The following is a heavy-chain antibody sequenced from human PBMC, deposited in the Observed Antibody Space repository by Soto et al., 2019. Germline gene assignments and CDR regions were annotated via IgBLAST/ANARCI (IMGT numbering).Heavy chain of an antibody. CDR1: GFTFTTCW. D-gene: IGHD3-22*01. CDR3: ATRSCEVNYYGVFDY. Sequence: HPGGSLSLSCEASGFTFTTCWMTWVRQAPGKALEWVANINKDGSEKLYVASVTGRFTISRDNAKTSLVLHMNSLRAEDRAVHVSATRSCEVNYYGVFDYWGQGALVTVSS. V-gene: IGHV3-7*03. J-gene: IGHJ4*02. CDR2: INKDGSEK.